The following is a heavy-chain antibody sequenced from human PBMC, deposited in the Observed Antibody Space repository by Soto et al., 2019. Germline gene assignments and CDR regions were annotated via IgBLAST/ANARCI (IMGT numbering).Heavy chain of an antibody. CDR2: ISYDGSNK. J-gene: IGHJ5*02. CDR1: GFTFSSYG. V-gene: IGHV3-30*18. D-gene: IGHD4-17*01. CDR3: AKAPTTVVVA. Sequence: QVQLVESGGGVVQPGRSLRRSCAASGFTFSSYGMHWVRQAPGKGLGWVAVISYDGSNKYYADSVKGRFTISRDNSKNTLYLQMNSRRAEDTAGYYCAKAPTTVVVAWGQGTLVTVSS.